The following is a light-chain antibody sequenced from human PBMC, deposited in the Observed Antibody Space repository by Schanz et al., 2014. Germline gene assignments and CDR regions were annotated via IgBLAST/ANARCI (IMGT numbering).Light chain of an antibody. V-gene: IGLV1-40*01. J-gene: IGLJ1*01. CDR3: RSYDSSLSGSKV. Sequence: QSVLTQPPSVSGAPGQRVTISCTGSSSNIGAGYDVHWYQQLPGTAPKLLIYGNSNRPSGVPDRISGSKSGTSASLAITGLQAEDEADYYCRSYDSSLSGSKVFGTGTKLTVL. CDR2: GNS. CDR1: SSNIGAGYD.